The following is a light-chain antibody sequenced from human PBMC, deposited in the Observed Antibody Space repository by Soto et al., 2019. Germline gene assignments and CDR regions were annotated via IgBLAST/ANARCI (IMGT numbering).Light chain of an antibody. CDR2: GAS. CDR3: QQYGSSPQT. J-gene: IGKJ1*01. V-gene: IGKV3-20*01. CDR1: QSLSSSY. Sequence: EIVLTQSPGTLSLSPGERATLSCTASQSLSSSYLAWYQQKPGQAPRLLIYGASGRATGIPDRFSGGGSGTDFALTISRLEHGDSAMYYCQQYGSSPQTFGQGTKVEIK.